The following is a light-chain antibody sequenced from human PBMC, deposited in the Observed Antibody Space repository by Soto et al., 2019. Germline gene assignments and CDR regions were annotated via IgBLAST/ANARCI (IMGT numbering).Light chain of an antibody. Sequence: QLVLTQSPSASASLGASVKLTCTLSSGHSNYAIAWHQQQPEKSPRYLMKLNSDGSHNKGDGIPDRFSGSTSGAERYLTISSLQSEDEADYYCQTWDTGIVVFGGGTQLTVL. V-gene: IGLV4-69*01. CDR3: QTWDTGIVV. J-gene: IGLJ2*01. CDR1: SGHSNYA. CDR2: LNSDGSH.